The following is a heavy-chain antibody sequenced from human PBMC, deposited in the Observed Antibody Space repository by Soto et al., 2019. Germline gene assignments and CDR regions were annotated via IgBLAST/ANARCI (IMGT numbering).Heavy chain of an antibody. J-gene: IGHJ4*02. V-gene: IGHV1-8*01. CDR3: AKVSRKGSAIDFDY. Sequence: QVQLVQSGAELKKPGASVKVSCKSYGYTFSNYDMNWVRQATGQGPEWMGWVNPNNGETGYAQKFQGRLTLPTYISTTTAYMELTSLRSEDTPIYYCAKVSRKGSAIDFDYWGQGTLITVSS. CDR1: GYTFSNYD. CDR2: VNPNNGET. D-gene: IGHD3-10*01.